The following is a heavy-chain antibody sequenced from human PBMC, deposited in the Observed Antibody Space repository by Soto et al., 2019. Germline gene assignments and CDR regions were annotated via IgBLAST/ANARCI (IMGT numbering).Heavy chain of an antibody. Sequence: SVKVSCKASGGTFSSYAISWVRQAPGQGLEWMGGIIPIFGTANYAQKFQGRVTITADKSTSTAYMELSSLRSEDTTVYYCARADYDSNPVKDYFDYRGQGTLVTVSS. V-gene: IGHV1-69*06. CDR2: IIPIFGTA. CDR3: ARADYDSNPVKDYFDY. CDR1: GGTFSSYA. J-gene: IGHJ4*02. D-gene: IGHD3-22*01.